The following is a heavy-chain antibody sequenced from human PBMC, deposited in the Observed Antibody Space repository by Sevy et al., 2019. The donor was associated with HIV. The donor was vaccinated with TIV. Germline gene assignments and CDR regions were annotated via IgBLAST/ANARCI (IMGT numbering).Heavy chain of an antibody. CDR2: IYHSGST. Sequence: SETLSLTCAVSGGSISSGNWWSWVRQSPGKGLEWIGEIYHSGSTNYNPSLKSRVTISVEKSKKQFSLKLGSVTAADTALYYCARGDMVTRLLDYWGQGTLVTVSS. CDR3: ARGDMVTRLLDY. D-gene: IGHD5-18*01. V-gene: IGHV4-4*02. J-gene: IGHJ4*02. CDR1: GGSISSGNW.